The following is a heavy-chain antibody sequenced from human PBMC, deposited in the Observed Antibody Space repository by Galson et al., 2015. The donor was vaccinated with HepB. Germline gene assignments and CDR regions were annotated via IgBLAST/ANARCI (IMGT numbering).Heavy chain of an antibody. CDR2: AYHSGGT. V-gene: IGHV4-4*02. Sequence: TLSLTCAVSGDSISSDSWWSWVRQPPGEGLEWIGEAYHSGGTNYRPSLKSRVTISVDKSKNQFSLKLTSVTAADTAVYYCARAKEGRGYFDYWVQGTLVTVSS. D-gene: IGHD3-10*01. CDR1: GDSISSDSW. J-gene: IGHJ4*02. CDR3: ARAKEGRGYFDY.